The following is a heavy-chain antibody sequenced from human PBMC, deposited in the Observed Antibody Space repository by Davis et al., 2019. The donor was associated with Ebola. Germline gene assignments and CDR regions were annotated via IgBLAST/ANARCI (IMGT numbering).Heavy chain of an antibody. V-gene: IGHV4-34*01. CDR3: ARPTVEMSIILYWYFDL. CDR2: IYYSGNT. J-gene: IGHJ2*01. Sequence: MPSETLSLTCAVYGGSFSSSYWGWIRQPPGKGLEWIGNIYYSGNTYYNPSLKSRVTISVDASKNQFSLKLSSVTAADTAIYYCARPTVEMSIILYWYFDLWGPGTLVTVSS. CDR1: GGSFSSSY. D-gene: IGHD5-24*01.